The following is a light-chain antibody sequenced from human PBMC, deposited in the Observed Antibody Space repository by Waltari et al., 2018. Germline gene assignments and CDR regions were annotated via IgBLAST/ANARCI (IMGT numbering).Light chain of an antibody. CDR2: GAS. CDR3: QHYLRLPVT. CDR1: QSVSRA. Sequence: SCRASQSVSRALAWYQQKPGQAPILLSYGASTRATGIPDRFSGSGSGTDFSLTISRLEPDDFAVYYCQHYLRLPVTFGQGTTVEI. V-gene: IGKV3-20*01. J-gene: IGKJ1*01.